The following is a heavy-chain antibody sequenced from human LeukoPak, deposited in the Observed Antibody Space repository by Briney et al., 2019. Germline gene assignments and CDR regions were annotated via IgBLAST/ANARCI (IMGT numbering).Heavy chain of an antibody. CDR1: GGSISSYY. CDR2: IYYSGST. D-gene: IGHD3-10*01. Sequence: PSETLSLTCTVSGGSISSYYWSWIRQPPGKGLEWIGYIYYSGSTNYNPSLKSRVTISVDTSKNQFSLKLSSVTAADTAVYYCASAPRRGSEFDYWGQGTLVTVSS. V-gene: IGHV4-59*01. CDR3: ASAPRRGSEFDY. J-gene: IGHJ4*02.